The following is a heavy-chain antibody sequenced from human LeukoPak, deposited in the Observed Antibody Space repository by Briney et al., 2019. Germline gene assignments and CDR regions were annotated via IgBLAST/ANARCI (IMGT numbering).Heavy chain of an antibody. CDR1: GFTFSSYS. D-gene: IGHD2-15*01. Sequence: GGSLRLSGAASGFTFSSYSMNWVRQAPGKGLEWVSSISSSSSYIYYADSVKGRFTISRDNAKNSLYLQMNSLRAEDTAVYYCASIGYCSGGSCYVEPDYWGQGTLVTVSS. V-gene: IGHV3-21*01. CDR3: ASIGYCSGGSCYVEPDY. J-gene: IGHJ4*02. CDR2: ISSSSSYI.